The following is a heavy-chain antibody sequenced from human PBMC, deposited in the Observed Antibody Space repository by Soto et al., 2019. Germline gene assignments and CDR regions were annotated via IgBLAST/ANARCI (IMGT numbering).Heavy chain of an antibody. CDR1: GFTFSSYA. Sequence: EVQLLESGGGLVQPGGSLRLSCAASGFTFSSYAMSWVRQAPGKGLEWVSAISGSGGSTYYADSVKGRFTISRDNSKXXXXXQMNSLRAEDTAVYYCARRSSGWYFDYWGQGTLVTVSS. J-gene: IGHJ4*02. CDR2: ISGSGGST. D-gene: IGHD6-19*01. V-gene: IGHV3-23*01. CDR3: ARRSSGWYFDY.